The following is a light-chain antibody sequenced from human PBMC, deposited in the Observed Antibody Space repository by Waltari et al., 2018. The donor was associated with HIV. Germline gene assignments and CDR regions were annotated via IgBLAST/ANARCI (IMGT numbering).Light chain of an antibody. CDR2: GAS. CDR3: MQATHWSIT. Sequence: DVVMTQCPLSLPVTLGQTASISCRSRQSLLDTDGNTYLNGLQQRPGQSPRRLIYGASHRDSGVPDRFSGSASGTDFTLKISRVEADDIGIYYCMQATHWSITFGQGTRLEIK. J-gene: IGKJ5*01. V-gene: IGKV2-30*01. CDR1: QSLLDTDGNTY.